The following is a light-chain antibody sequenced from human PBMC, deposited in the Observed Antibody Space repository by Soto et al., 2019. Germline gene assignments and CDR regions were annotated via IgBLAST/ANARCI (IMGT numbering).Light chain of an antibody. CDR1: SSDVGAYNY. V-gene: IGLV2-14*01. CDR2: EVT. J-gene: IGLJ1*01. CDR3: SSKRDSSTLFV. Sequence: QSVLTQPASVSGSPGQSITISCTGTSSDVGAYNYVSWYQHHPGKVPKLLIYEVTNRPSGVSDRFSGSKSGNTASLTTSGLQAEDEADYYCSSKRDSSTLFVFGTGTKVTV.